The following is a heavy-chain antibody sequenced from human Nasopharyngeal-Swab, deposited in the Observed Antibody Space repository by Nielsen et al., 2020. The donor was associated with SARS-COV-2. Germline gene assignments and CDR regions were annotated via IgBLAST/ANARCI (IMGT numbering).Heavy chain of an antibody. J-gene: IGHJ5*02. CDR2: INPGGGSA. CDR3: ARGGDPREVVAATDCFDP. D-gene: IGHD2-15*01. CDR1: CDSFTRYY. V-gene: IGHV1-46*01. Sequence: ASVKVSCKASCDSFTRYYILWGRQDPGQGLEGWGIINPGGGSARYSQNFQGRVTMTRDTSTTTVYMELSSLRSEDTAVYYCARGGDPREVVAATDCFDPWGQGTLVTVSS.